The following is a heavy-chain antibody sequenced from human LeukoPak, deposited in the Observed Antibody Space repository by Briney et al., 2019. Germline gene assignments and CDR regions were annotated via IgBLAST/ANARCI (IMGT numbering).Heavy chain of an antibody. J-gene: IGHJ6*03. D-gene: IGHD2-15*01. CDR2: INHSGST. V-gene: IGHV4-34*01. CDR3: ARRPWWSLSGKIQQYYMDV. Sequence: SETLSLTCAVYGGSFSGYYWSWIRQPPGKGLEWIGEINHSGSTNYNPSLKSRVTISVDTSKNQFSLKLSSVTAADTAVYYCARRPWWSLSGKIQQYYMDVWGKGTTVTVSS. CDR1: GGSFSGYY.